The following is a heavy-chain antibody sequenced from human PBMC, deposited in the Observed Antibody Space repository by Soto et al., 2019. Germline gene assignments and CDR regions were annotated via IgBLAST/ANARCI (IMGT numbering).Heavy chain of an antibody. CDR3: AKDLAEIPLNGDAFDI. CDR1: GFTFSSYA. D-gene: IGHD2-21*01. J-gene: IGHJ3*02. CDR2: ISGSGGST. V-gene: IGHV3-23*01. Sequence: EVQLLESGGGLVQPGGSLRLSCAASGFTFSSYAMSWVRQAPGKGLEWVSAISGSGGSTYYADSVKGRFTLSRDNSKNTLYLQMNRLRAQDTDVYYCAKDLAEIPLNGDAFDIWGQGTMVTVSS.